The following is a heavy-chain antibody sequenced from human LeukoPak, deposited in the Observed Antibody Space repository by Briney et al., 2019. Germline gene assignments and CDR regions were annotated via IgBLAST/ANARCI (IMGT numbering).Heavy chain of an antibody. Sequence: GASVKVSCKASGYTFTSYYMHWVRQAPGQGLEWMGIINPSGGSTSYAQKFQGRVTMTRDMSTSTVYMELSSLRSEDTAAYYCARDSYYSSSSLGFDYWGQGTLVTVSS. V-gene: IGHV1-46*01. CDR1: GYTFTSYY. J-gene: IGHJ4*02. CDR2: INPSGGST. D-gene: IGHD6-6*01. CDR3: ARDSYYSSSSLGFDY.